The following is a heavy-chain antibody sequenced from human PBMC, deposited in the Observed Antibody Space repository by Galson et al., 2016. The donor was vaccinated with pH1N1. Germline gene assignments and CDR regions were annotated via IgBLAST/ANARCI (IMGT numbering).Heavy chain of an antibody. D-gene: IGHD4-23*01. J-gene: IGHJ5*02. CDR3: ARHDYGGCFDP. Sequence: SVKVSCKASGYTFTDHYIHWVRQAPGQGLEWMGRISPDSGGTNYAQKFRGRVTMTGDATINTAYIERSRLRSDDTAVYYCARHDYGGCFDPWGQGTLVTVSS. CDR2: ISPDSGGT. CDR1: GYTFTDHY. V-gene: IGHV1-2*06.